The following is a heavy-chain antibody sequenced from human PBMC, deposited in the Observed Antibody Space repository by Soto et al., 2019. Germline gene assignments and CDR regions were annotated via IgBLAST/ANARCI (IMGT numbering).Heavy chain of an antibody. J-gene: IGHJ5*02. Sequence: QVQLVQSGAEVKKPGSSVNVSCKTSGATFGNTAVTWVRQAPGQGLEWMGGIVPMIGTANYAQKFQGRVTITADESTNTAYMELSSLRSDDTAVYYCARDGDPGYAFWSGPLGGGRFDPWGQGTLVTVSS. V-gene: IGHV1-69*12. CDR2: IVPMIGTA. D-gene: IGHD3-3*01. CDR3: ARDGDPGYAFWSGPLGGGRFDP. CDR1: GATFGNTA.